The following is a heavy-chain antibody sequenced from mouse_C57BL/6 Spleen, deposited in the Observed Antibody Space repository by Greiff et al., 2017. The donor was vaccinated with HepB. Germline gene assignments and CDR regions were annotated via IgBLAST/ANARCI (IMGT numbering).Heavy chain of an antibody. CDR3: GRGTTGGSSPWFAY. CDR1: GYTFTDYY. D-gene: IGHD1-1*01. CDR2: INPYNGGT. V-gene: IGHV1-19*01. Sequence: EVQLQQSGPVLVKPGASVKMSCKASGYTFTDYYMNWVKQSHGKSLEWIGVINPYNGGTSYNQKFKGKATLTVDKSSSTAYMELNSLTSEDSAVYYCGRGTTGGSSPWFAYWGQGTLVTVSA. J-gene: IGHJ3*01.